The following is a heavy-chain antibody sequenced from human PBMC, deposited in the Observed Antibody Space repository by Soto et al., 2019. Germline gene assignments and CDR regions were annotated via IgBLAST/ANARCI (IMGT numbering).Heavy chain of an antibody. CDR1: GGTFSSYA. CDR3: ARTLPLYRPGYFDY. D-gene: IGHD2-8*01. J-gene: IGHJ4*02. Sequence: QVQLVQSGAEVKKPGSSVKVSCKASGGTFSSYAIIWVRQAPGQGLEWMGGIIPIFGTANYAQKFQGRVTITADESASTAYMEVRSLRSEDTAVYYCARTLPLYRPGYFDYWGQGTLVTVPS. CDR2: IIPIFGTA. V-gene: IGHV1-69*01.